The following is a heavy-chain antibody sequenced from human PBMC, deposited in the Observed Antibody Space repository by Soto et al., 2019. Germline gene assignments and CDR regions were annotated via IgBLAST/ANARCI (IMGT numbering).Heavy chain of an antibody. D-gene: IGHD5-12*01. V-gene: IGHV3-21*04. CDR3: ARDHHRYSGYDYVDY. CDR2: VGGSSSYT. CDR1: GFIFSSSA. Sequence: GGSLRLSCAASGFIFSSSAMSWVRQAPGKGLEWVSTVGGSSSYTNYADSVKGRFTISRDNAKNSLYLQMNSLRAEDTAVYYCARDHHRYSGYDYVDYWGQGTLVTVSS. J-gene: IGHJ4*02.